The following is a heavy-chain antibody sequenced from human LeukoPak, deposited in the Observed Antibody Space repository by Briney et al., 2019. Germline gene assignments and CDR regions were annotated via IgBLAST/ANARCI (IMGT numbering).Heavy chain of an antibody. J-gene: IGHJ4*02. V-gene: IGHV4-39*07. CDR3: ANSGSYQFDY. CDR1: GGSISSSSYY. Sequence: PSETLSLTCTVSGGSISSSSYYWGWIRQPPGKGLEWIGSIYYSGSTYYNPSLKSRVTISVDTSKNQFSLKLSSVTAADTAVYYCANSGSYQFDYWGQGTLVTVSS. CDR2: IYYSGST. D-gene: IGHD1-26*01.